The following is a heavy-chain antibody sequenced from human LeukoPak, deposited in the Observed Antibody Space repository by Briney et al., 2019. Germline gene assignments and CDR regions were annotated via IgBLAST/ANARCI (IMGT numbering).Heavy chain of an antibody. CDR3: ARGKRGYYGSGSPPPWRAFDI. J-gene: IGHJ3*02. D-gene: IGHD3-10*01. CDR1: GGTFSSYA. CDR2: IIPIFGTA. V-gene: IGHV1-69*13. Sequence: SVKVSCKASGGTFSSYAISWVRQAPGQGLEWMGGIIPIFGTANYAQKFQGRVTITADESTSTAYMELRSLRSEDTAVYYCARGKRGYYGSGSPPPWRAFDIWGQGTMVTVSS.